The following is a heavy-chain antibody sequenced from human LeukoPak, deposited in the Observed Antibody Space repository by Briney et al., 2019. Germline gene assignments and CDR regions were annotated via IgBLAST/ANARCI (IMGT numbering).Heavy chain of an antibody. V-gene: IGHV3-66*01. CDR3: ARDHNGIKSSYYYYYGMDV. J-gene: IGHJ6*02. Sequence: PGGSLRLSCAASGFTVSSNYMSWVRQAPGKGLEWVSVIYSGGSTYYADSVKGRFTISRDNSKNTLYLQMNSLRAEDTAVYYCARDHNGIKSSYYYYYGMDVWGQGTTVTVSS. CDR1: GFTVSSNY. CDR2: IYSGGST. D-gene: IGHD1-1*01.